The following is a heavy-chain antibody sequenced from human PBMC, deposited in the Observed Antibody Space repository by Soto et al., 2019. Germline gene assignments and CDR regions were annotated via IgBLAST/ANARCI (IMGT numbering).Heavy chain of an antibody. CDR2: IYYSGST. CDR3: ARVSYGRNSVVWYFDY. J-gene: IGHJ4*02. CDR1: GGSISSGDYY. Sequence: QVQLQESGPGLVKPSQTLSLTCTVSGGSISSGDYYWSWIRQPPGKGLEWIGYIYYSGSTYYNPCLKSRVTISVDTSKNQFSLKLSSVTAADTAVYYCARVSYGRNSVVWYFDYWGQGTLVTVSS. D-gene: IGHD4-17*01. V-gene: IGHV4-30-4*01.